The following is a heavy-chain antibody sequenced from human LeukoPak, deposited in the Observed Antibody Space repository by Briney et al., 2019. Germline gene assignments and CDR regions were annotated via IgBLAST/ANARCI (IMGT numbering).Heavy chain of an antibody. CDR2: ISYDGSNK. J-gene: IGHJ4*02. D-gene: IGHD5-18*01. CDR3: AKVGKRGGYSYGYYFDY. CDR1: GFTFSSYG. Sequence: PGGSLRLSCAASGFTFSSYGMHWVRQAPGKGLEWVAVISYDGSNKYYADSVKGRFTISRDNSKNTLYLQMNSLRAEDTAVYYCAKVGKRGGYSYGYYFDYWGQGTLVTVSS. V-gene: IGHV3-30*18.